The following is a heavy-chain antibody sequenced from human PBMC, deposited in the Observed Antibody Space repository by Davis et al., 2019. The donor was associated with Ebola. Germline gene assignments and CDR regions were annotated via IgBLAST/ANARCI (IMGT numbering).Heavy chain of an antibody. CDR3: ARGSAAGVYFDY. CDR1: GGSFSGYY. V-gene: IGHV4-34*01. Sequence: MPSETLSLTCAVYGGSFSGYYWSWIRQHPGKGLEWIGYIYYSGSTYYNPSLKSRVTISVDTSKNQFSLKLSSVTAADTAMYYCARGSAAGVYFDYWGQGTLVTVSS. CDR2: IYYSGST. J-gene: IGHJ4*02. D-gene: IGHD6-13*01.